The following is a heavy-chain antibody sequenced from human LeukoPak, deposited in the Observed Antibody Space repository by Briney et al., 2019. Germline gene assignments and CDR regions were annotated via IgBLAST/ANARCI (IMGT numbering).Heavy chain of an antibody. CDR2: IRYDGSNK. CDR3: AKDEGSGRTLDY. J-gene: IGHJ4*02. CDR1: GFSFSTYG. Sequence: GGSLRLSCVASGFSFSTYGMHWVRQAPGKGLEWVAFIRYDGSNKYYEDSVKGRFTISRDNSKNTVYLQMNSLRAEDTAVYYCAKDEGSGRTLDYWGQGTLVTVSS. V-gene: IGHV3-30*02. D-gene: IGHD2-15*01.